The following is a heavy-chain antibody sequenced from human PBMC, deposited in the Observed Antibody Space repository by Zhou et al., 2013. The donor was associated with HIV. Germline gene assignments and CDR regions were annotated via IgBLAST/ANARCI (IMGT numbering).Heavy chain of an antibody. J-gene: IGHJ4*02. CDR1: GYPFTDYY. CDR2: INPKSGGS. CDR3: ARSHKWLQLRYQGIFDY. Sequence: QVQLVQSGTEVKKPGASVKVSCKASGYPFTDYYIFWVRQAPGQGLEWMGWINPKSGGSNYAQDFKGRLTMTRDTSITTVYMELKRLTSEDTAMYFCARSHKWLQLRYQGIFDYWGQGTLGHRLL. V-gene: IGHV1-2*02. D-gene: IGHD5-12*01.